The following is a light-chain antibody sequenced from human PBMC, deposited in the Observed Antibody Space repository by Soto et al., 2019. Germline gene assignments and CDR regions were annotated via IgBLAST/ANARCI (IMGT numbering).Light chain of an antibody. CDR3: AAWDDSLNGVV. V-gene: IGLV2-11*01. J-gene: IGLJ2*01. CDR1: NSDVGRYNS. Sequence: QSVLTQPHSVSGSPGQSVTISCTGTNSDVGRYNSVSWYQQLPGKAPQLIISAVRQRPSGVPDRFSGSKSGTSASLAISGLQSEDEADYCCAAWDDSLNGVVFGGGTKLTVL. CDR2: AVR.